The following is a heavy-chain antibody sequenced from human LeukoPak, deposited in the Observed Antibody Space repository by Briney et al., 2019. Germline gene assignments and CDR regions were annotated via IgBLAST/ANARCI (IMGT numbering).Heavy chain of an antibody. CDR1: GFTFSSYW. D-gene: IGHD2/OR15-2a*01. J-gene: IGHJ2*01. CDR2: IKQDGSEK. CDR3: ARILLYHGLWYFDL. V-gene: IGHV3-7*01. Sequence: GGSLRLSCAASGFTFSSYWMSWVRQAPGKGLEWVANIKQDGSEKYYVDSVKGRFTISRDNAKNSLYLQMNSLRAEDTAVYYCARILLYHGLWYFDLWGRGTPVTVSS.